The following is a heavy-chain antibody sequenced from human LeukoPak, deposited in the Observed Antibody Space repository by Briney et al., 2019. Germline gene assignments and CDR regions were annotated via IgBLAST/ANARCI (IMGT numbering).Heavy chain of an antibody. CDR1: GGTFSSYA. V-gene: IGHV1-69*04. J-gene: IGHJ5*02. D-gene: IGHD4-17*01. CDR2: IIPILGIA. Sequence: SVKVSCKASGGTFSSYAISWVRQAPGQGLEWMGRIIPILGIANYAQKFQGRVTITADKSTSTAYMELSSLRSEDTAVYYCARFCERSFYGDYCNWFDPWGQGALVTVSS. CDR3: ARFCERSFYGDYCNWFDP.